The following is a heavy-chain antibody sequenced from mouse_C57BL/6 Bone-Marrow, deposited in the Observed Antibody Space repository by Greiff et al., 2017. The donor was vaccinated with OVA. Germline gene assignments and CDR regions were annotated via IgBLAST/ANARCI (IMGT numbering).Heavy chain of an antibody. V-gene: IGHV1-55*01. CDR1: GFTFTSYW. J-gene: IGHJ3*01. CDR2: ICPGSGST. D-gene: IGHD3-3*01. CDR3: ARGGDRGFAY. Sequence: QVQLLESGAELVKPGASLKMSCTASGFTFTSYWITWVKQKPGQGLEWIGDICPGSGSTNYKEKFKSKATLTVDTSSSTVYMQLSSLTSEDTEVYYCARGGDRGFAYWGQGTLVTVSA.